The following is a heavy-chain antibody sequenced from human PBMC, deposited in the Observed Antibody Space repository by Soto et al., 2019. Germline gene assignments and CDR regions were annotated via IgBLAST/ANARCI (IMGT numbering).Heavy chain of an antibody. Sequence: ASVKVSCKASGYTFTSYGISWVRQAPGQGLEWMGWISAYNGNTNYAQKLQGRVTMTTDTSTSTAYMELRSLRSDDTAVYYCASDERLYGMDVWGQRTKVTVSS. J-gene: IGHJ6*02. CDR2: ISAYNGNT. V-gene: IGHV1-18*01. CDR3: ASDERLYGMDV. CDR1: GYTFTSYG.